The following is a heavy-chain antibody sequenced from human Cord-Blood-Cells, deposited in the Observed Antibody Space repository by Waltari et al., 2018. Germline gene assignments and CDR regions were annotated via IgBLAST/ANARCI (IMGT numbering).Heavy chain of an antibody. CDR2: INPNGGGT. V-gene: IGHV1-2*02. Sequence: QVQLVQSGAEVKKPGDSVKVSFKASGYTFTGYYMHWVRQAPGQGLEWMGWINPNGGGTNYAQKCQGRVTRTRDKSISTAYMELSRLRSDDTAVYYCARDPFTMVRGVMIDYWGQGTLVTVSS. D-gene: IGHD3-10*01. CDR1: GYTFTGYY. J-gene: IGHJ4*02. CDR3: ARDPFTMVRGVMIDY.